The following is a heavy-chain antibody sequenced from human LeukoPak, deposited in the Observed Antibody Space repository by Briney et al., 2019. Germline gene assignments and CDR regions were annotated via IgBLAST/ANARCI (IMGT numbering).Heavy chain of an antibody. D-gene: IGHD1-1*01. V-gene: IGHV1-2*02. CDR3: ARGEAGTGTTDFDY. CDR2: INPNSGGT. J-gene: IGHJ4*02. CDR1: GYTFTGYY. Sequence: ASLKVSCKASGYTFTGYYMHWVPQAPGQGLEWMGWINPNSGGTDYAQKFQGRVTMTRDTSISTAYMELSRLRSDDTAVYYCARGEAGTGTTDFDYWGQGTLVTVSS.